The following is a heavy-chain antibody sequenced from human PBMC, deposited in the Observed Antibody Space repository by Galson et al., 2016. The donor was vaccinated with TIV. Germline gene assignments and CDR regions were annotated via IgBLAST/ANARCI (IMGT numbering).Heavy chain of an antibody. V-gene: IGHV3-48*03. CDR2: ISSRGGTT. Sequence: SLRLSCAGSGFTFSTYELNWVRQAPGKGLEWVSYISSRGGTTHYADSVKGRFTITRDNAKNSMDLQMNRLRVEDTAIYYCVRDNRVVLDAFDIWGQGT. J-gene: IGHJ3*02. D-gene: IGHD3-10*01. CDR3: VRDNRVVLDAFDI. CDR1: GFTFSTYE.